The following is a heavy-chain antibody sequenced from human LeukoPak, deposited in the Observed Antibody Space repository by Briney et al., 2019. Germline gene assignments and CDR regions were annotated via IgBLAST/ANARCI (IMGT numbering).Heavy chain of an antibody. CDR2: ISAYSGDT. Sequence: ASVKVSCKASGYNFTHYGISWVRQAPGQGLEWMGWISAYSGDTNSAQKLQGRLTMTTDTSPSTAYLELRSLTSDDTAVYYCARAPSFGDYGGDYWGQGTLVTVSS. D-gene: IGHD4-17*01. CDR1: GYNFTHYG. CDR3: ARAPSFGDYGGDY. V-gene: IGHV1-18*01. J-gene: IGHJ4*02.